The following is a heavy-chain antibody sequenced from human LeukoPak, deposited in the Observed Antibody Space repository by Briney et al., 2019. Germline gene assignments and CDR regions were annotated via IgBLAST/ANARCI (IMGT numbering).Heavy chain of an antibody. D-gene: IGHD2-2*01. CDR3: AREDIVVVPASGIDY. J-gene: IGHJ4*02. V-gene: IGHV4-39*07. CDR1: GGSISSSSYY. CDR2: IYYSGST. Sequence: SETLSLTCTVSGGSISSSSYYWGWIRQPPGEGLEWIGSIYYSGSTYYNPSLKSRVTISVDTSKNQFSLKLSSVTAADTAVYYCAREDIVVVPASGIDYWGQGTLVTVSS.